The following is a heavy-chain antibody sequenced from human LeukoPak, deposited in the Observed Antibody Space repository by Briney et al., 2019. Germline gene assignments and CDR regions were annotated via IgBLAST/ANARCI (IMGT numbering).Heavy chain of an antibody. D-gene: IGHD3-22*01. CDR3: DRESSGYFY. CDR2: ISSSSSFR. CDR1: GFNFSSYS. V-gene: IGHV3-21*01. J-gene: IGHJ4*02. Sequence: TGGSLRLSCAASGFNFSSYSMNWVRQAPGKGLEWVSSISSSSSFRYYADSVKGRFTISRDNAKNSLYLQMNSLRAEDTAVYYCDRESSGYFYWGQGTLVTVSS.